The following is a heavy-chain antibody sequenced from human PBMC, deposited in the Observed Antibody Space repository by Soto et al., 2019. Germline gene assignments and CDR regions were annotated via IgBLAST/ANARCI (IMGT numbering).Heavy chain of an antibody. CDR3: AREAGYCSRTSCYRRAFDT. CDR1: GFTFSGHW. J-gene: IGHJ3*02. Sequence: EVQLVESGGDLVQPGGSLRLACAASGFTFSGHWMHWVRQVPGKGLVWVSRINTDGGGTSYADSVKGRFTISRDNAKNTLFLQMTGLRVDDTSVYYCAREAGYCSRTSCYRRAFDTWGQGTMVTVSS. V-gene: IGHV3-74*01. CDR2: INTDGGGT. D-gene: IGHD2-2*01.